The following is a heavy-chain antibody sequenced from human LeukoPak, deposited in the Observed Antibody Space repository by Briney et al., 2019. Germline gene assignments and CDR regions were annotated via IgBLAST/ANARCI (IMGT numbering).Heavy chain of an antibody. CDR2: IYYSGST. V-gene: IGHV4-61*05. CDR1: GVPINSSSYY. CDR3: ASSAVAGGEYYFDY. J-gene: IGHJ4*02. D-gene: IGHD6-19*01. Sequence: SETLSLTCTVSGVPINSSSYYWGWIRQPPGKGLEWIGYIYYSGSTNYNPSLKSRVTISVDTSKNQFSLKLSSVTAADTAVYYCASSAVAGGEYYFDYWGQGTLVTVSS.